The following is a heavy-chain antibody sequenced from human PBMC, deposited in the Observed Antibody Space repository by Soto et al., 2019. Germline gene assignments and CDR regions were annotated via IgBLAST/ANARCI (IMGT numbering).Heavy chain of an antibody. J-gene: IGHJ4*02. D-gene: IGHD6-25*01. CDR3: AKAGRQRGGGYFDY. V-gene: IGHV3-23*01. Sequence: EVQLLESGGGLVQPGGSLRLSCAASGFTFSSYAMSWVRQAPGKGLEWVSGISGSGGSTYYADSVKGRFTISRDNSKNTRNLKMNSMRAEDRALYNGAKAGRQRGGGYFDYWGQGTLVTVSS. CDR2: ISGSGGST. CDR1: GFTFSSYA.